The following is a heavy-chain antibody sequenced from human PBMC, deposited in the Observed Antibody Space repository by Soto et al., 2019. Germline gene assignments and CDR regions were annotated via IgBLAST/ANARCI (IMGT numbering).Heavy chain of an antibody. J-gene: IGHJ4*02. Sequence: QVQLVESGGGVVQPGRSLRLSCAASGFPFTSYGMHWVREGPDKGLEWVAIISYDGSDKYYADCVKGRFTISRDNSKHTLYLQMNILRPEDTALYYCVGGQYYFDYRGQGTLVIVSS. V-gene: IGHV3-30*03. CDR1: GFPFTSYG. D-gene: IGHD3-10*01. CDR2: ISYDGSDK. CDR3: VGGQYYFDY.